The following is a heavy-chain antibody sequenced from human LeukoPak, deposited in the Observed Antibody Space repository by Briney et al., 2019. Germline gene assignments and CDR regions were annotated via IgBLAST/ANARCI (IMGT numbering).Heavy chain of an antibody. J-gene: IGHJ5*02. CDR2: ISYDGNNK. Sequence: QTGGSLRLSCAASGFTFSSYAMHWVRQAPGKGLEWVAVISYDGNNKYSADSVKGRFTISRDNSKNTLYLQMNSLRAEDTAVYYCAKDQFDPWGQGTLVTVSS. CDR3: AKDQFDP. CDR1: GFTFSSYA. V-gene: IGHV3-30-3*01.